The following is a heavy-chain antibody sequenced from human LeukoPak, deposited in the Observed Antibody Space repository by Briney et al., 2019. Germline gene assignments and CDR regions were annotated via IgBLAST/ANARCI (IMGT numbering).Heavy chain of an antibody. J-gene: IGHJ4*02. Sequence: GRSLRLSCAASGFTFSNYAMHWARQAPGKGLEWVAFISHDRSNSCHADSVKGRFTISRDNSKNTLYLQMNSLTDEDTAVYYCARDLSGSYMSDYWGQGTLVAVSS. V-gene: IGHV3-30-3*01. CDR1: GFTFSNYA. CDR3: ARDLSGSYMSDY. D-gene: IGHD3-10*01. CDR2: ISHDRSNS.